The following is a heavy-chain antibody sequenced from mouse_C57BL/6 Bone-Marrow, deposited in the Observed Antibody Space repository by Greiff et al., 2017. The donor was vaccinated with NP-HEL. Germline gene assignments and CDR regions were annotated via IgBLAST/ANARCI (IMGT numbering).Heavy chain of an antibody. V-gene: IGHV1-50*01. CDR1: GYTFTSYW. D-gene: IGHD1-1*01. CDR3: ARLYYYGSSLYYFDY. Sequence: QVHVKQSGAELVKPGASVKLSCKASGYTFTSYWMQWVKQRPGQGLEWIGEIDPSDSYTNYNQKFKGKATLTVDTSSSTAYMHLSSLTSEDSAVYYCARLYYYGSSLYYFDYWGQGTTLTVSS. CDR2: IDPSDSYT. J-gene: IGHJ2*01.